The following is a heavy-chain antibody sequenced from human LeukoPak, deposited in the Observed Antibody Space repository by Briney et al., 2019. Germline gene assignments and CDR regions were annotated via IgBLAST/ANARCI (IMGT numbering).Heavy chain of an antibody. Sequence: GGALRLSCAASVFTVSSNYMSWVRQAPGKGLEWVSVIYRGGSTYYADSVKGRFTIPRDNSKNTLYLQMNSLRAEETAVYCCTRDLPLTGESSGYSAFEIWGQGTMVTVSS. CDR1: VFTVSSNY. V-gene: IGHV3-53*01. CDR2: IYRGGST. J-gene: IGHJ3*02. D-gene: IGHD3-22*01. CDR3: TRDLPLTGESSGYSAFEI.